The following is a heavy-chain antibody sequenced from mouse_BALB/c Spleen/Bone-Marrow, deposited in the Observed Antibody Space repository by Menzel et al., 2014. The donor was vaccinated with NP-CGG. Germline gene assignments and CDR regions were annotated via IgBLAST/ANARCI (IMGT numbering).Heavy chain of an antibody. CDR1: GYVFTDYW. J-gene: IGHJ3*01. CDR3: ARFATGSFAY. V-gene: IGHV1-80*01. D-gene: IGHD1-1*01. CDR2: IFPVNADT. Sequence: VQLQESGAELVRPGSSVKISCKAPGYVFTDYWMNWLRQRPGQGLEWIGQIFPVNADTNYKANFKDKVTLTADKSSTTAYMQLNSLTSEDSAVYFCARFATGSFAYWGQGTLVTVSA.